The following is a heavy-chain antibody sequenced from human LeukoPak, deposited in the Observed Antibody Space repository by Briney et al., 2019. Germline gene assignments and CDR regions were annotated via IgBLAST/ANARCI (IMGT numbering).Heavy chain of an antibody. CDR1: GFTFSSYA. CDR3: ANGYCSGGSCPKQYFQH. J-gene: IGHJ1*01. V-gene: IGHV3-23*01. CDR2: ISGSGGST. D-gene: IGHD2-15*01. Sequence: GGSLRLSCAASGFTFSSYAMSWVRQAPGKGLEWVSAISGSGGSTYYADSVKGRFTISRDNSKNTLYLQMNSLRAEDTAVYYSANGYCSGGSCPKQYFQHWGQGTLVTVSS.